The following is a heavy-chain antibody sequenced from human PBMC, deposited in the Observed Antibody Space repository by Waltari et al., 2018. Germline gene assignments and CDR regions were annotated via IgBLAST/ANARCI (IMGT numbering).Heavy chain of an antibody. J-gene: IGHJ4*02. D-gene: IGHD6-19*01. Sequence: QVQLVESGGDVVQPGGSLRLSCAASGFRFSNSGLHWVRQAPGKGLDWVAFIRYDGSSKYYADSVKGRFTISRDNSKNTLYLQMNSLRTEDTAVYHCAKDVAQWLTDYWGQGTLVTVSS. CDR2: IRYDGSSK. CDR1: GFRFSNSG. V-gene: IGHV3-30*02. CDR3: AKDVAQWLTDY.